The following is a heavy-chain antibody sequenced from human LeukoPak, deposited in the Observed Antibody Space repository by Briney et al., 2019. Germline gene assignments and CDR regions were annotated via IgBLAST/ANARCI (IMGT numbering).Heavy chain of an antibody. D-gene: IGHD3-9*01. J-gene: IGHJ4*02. CDR3: ARGSTYDILTGYYQPDYFDY. V-gene: IGHV3-48*01. CDR1: GFTFSTYS. Sequence: PGGSLRLSCEASGFTFSTYSMNWVRQAPGKGLEWVSYISSSRNTIYYADSVKGRFTISRENAKNSLYLQMNSLRAGDTAVYYCARGSTYDILTGYYQPDYFDYWGQGTLVTVSS. CDR2: ISSSRNTI.